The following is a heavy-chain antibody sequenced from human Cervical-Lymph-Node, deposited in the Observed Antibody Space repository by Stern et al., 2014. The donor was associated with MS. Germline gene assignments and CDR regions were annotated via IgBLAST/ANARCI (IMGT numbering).Heavy chain of an antibody. CDR3: ARDLIGDGDLSLDN. D-gene: IGHD7-27*01. Sequence: QMQLVQSGAEVKKPGASVKVSCKASGYTFTGYYIHWVRQAPGQGLEWMGWMNANSGGTNYAQNFQVRVTMTRDTSISTAYMELSGLTSDDTAIYYCARDLIGDGDLSLDNWGQGTLVTVSS. CDR2: MNANSGGT. CDR1: GYTFTGYY. V-gene: IGHV1-2*02. J-gene: IGHJ4*02.